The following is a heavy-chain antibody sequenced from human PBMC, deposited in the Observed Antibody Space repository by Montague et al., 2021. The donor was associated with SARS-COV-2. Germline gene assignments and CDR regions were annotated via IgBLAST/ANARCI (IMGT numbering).Heavy chain of an antibody. D-gene: IGHD2-15*01. CDR1: GVSFSGYY. Sequence: SETLSLTCAVYGVSFSGYYWSWIRQAPGKGLEWIGEINHSGRTNYNPSLKSRVTISVDTSTNQFSLNLNSVTAADTAVYYCARGHCSGGFCYYGVAFDVWGQGTMVTVS. CDR2: INHSGRT. V-gene: IGHV4-34*01. CDR3: ARGHCSGGFCYYGVAFDV. J-gene: IGHJ3*01.